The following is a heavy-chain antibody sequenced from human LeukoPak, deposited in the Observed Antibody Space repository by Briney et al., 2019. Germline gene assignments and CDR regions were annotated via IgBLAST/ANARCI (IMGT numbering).Heavy chain of an antibody. V-gene: IGHV3-7*01. CDR3: ARESPSGWLQYYFDY. CDR1: GFTFSSYW. J-gene: IGHJ4*02. D-gene: IGHD5-24*01. Sequence: GGSLRLSCAASGFTFSSYWMSWVRQAPGKGLEWVANIKQDGSEKYYVDSVKGRFTISRDNAKNSLYLQMNSLRAEDTAVYYCARESPSGWLQYYFDYWGQGTLVTVSS. CDR2: IKQDGSEK.